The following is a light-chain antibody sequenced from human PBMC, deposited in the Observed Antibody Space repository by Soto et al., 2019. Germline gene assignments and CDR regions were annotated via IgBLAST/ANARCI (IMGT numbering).Light chain of an antibody. CDR2: GNN. V-gene: IGLV1-40*01. CDR1: SSNIGAGYD. J-gene: IGLJ1*01. Sequence: QSVLTQPPSVSGAPGQMVTISCTGSSSNIGAGYDVHWYQQLPGTAPKLLIYGNNNRPSGVPDRFSGSKSGTSASLAITGLQAEDEADYYCQSYDNSLSGLYVFGAGTKVTVL. CDR3: QSYDNSLSGLYV.